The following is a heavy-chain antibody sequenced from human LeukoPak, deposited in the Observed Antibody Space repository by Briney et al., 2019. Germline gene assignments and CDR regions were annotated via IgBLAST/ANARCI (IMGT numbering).Heavy chain of an antibody. CDR2: IYYSGST. D-gene: IGHD3-3*01. J-gene: IGHJ4*02. CDR3: ARDSLTFGVVIRYFDY. CDR1: GGSISSGDYY. Sequence: SETLSLTCTVSGGSISSGDYYWNWIRQPPGKGLEWIGYIYYSGSTYYNPSLKSRVTISVDTSKNQFSLKLSSVTAADTAVYYCARDSLTFGVVIRYFDYWGQGTLVTVSS. V-gene: IGHV4-30-4*08.